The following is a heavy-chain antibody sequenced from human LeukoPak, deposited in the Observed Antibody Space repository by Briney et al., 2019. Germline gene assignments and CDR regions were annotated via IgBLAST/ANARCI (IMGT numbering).Heavy chain of an antibody. J-gene: IGHJ4*02. D-gene: IGHD1-26*01. V-gene: IGHV1-8*01. Sequence: ASVKVSCKASKDTFTIYDVNWVRQATGLGLEWMGWMNPNSGNTGYAQKFQGRVTMTMNSPISTAYMELTSLTSEDTAVYYCARSTMGARRTYDYWGQGTLVTVSS. CDR2: MNPNSGNT. CDR3: ARSTMGARRTYDY. CDR1: KDTFTIYD.